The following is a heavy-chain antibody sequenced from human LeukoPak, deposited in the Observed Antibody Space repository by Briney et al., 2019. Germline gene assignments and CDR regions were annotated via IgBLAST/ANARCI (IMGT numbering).Heavy chain of an antibody. V-gene: IGHV4-59*08. CDR1: GGSISSYY. CDR3: ARHSTASGYLNYFDY. CDR2: IYYSGST. Sequence: PSETLSLTCTVSGGSISSYYWSWIRQPPGKGLEWIGYIYYSGSTNYNPSLKSRVTISADTSKNQFSLKLSSVTAADTAVYYCARHSTASGYLNYFDYWGQGTLVTVSS. D-gene: IGHD1-1*01. J-gene: IGHJ4*02.